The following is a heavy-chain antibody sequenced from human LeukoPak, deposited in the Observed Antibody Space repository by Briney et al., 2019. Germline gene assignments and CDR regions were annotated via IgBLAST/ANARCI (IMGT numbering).Heavy chain of an antibody. Sequence: SGGSLRLSCTASGFIFTRYWMSWVRQAPGKGPEWVANIKEDGSEQFYGDSVKGRFTISRDNAKNSLYLQMNSLRVEDTAVYHCVRDRTPAYYSGSSGYYDAYDIWGQGRMVTVSS. CDR3: VRDRTPAYYSGSSGYYDAYDI. CDR1: GFIFTRYW. CDR2: IKEDGSEQ. J-gene: IGHJ3*02. D-gene: IGHD3-22*01. V-gene: IGHV3-7*01.